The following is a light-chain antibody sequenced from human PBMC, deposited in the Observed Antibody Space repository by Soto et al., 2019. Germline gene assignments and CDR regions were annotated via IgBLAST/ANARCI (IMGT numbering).Light chain of an antibody. J-gene: IGLJ1*01. CDR3: CSYAGSYTPRYV. V-gene: IGLV2-11*01. Sequence: QSVLTQPRSVSGSPGQSVTISCTGTSSDVGGYNYVSWYQQHPGKAPKLMIYDVSKRPSGAPDRFSGSKSGNTASLTISGLQAEDEADYYCCSYAGSYTPRYVFGTGTKVTVL. CDR1: SSDVGGYNY. CDR2: DVS.